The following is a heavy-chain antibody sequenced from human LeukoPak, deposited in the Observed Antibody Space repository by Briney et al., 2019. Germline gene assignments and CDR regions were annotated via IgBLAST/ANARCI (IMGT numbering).Heavy chain of an antibody. CDR2: IWYDGSNK. D-gene: IGHD4-17*01. Sequence: GGSLRLSCAASGFTFSSYGMHWVRQAPGKGLEWVAVIWYDGSNKYYAYSVKGRFTISRDNSKNTLYLQMNSLRAEDTAVYYCARTMTTVTTYYYYGMDVWGQGTTVTVSS. J-gene: IGHJ6*02. V-gene: IGHV3-33*01. CDR3: ARTMTTVTTYYYYGMDV. CDR1: GFTFSSYG.